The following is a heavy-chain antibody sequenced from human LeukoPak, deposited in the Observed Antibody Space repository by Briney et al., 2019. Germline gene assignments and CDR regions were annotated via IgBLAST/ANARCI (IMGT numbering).Heavy chain of an antibody. D-gene: IGHD2-15*01. V-gene: IGHV4-61*02. CDR2: RYPSGST. Sequence: SETLSLTCTVSGGSISSGYYHWSWIRQPAGKGLEWIGRRYPSGSTNYNPSLKSRVTISVDTSKNQFSLKLSSVTAADTAVYYCARRGVVVVADDYWGQGTLVTVSS. J-gene: IGHJ4*02. CDR3: ARRGVVVVADDY. CDR1: GGSISSGYYH.